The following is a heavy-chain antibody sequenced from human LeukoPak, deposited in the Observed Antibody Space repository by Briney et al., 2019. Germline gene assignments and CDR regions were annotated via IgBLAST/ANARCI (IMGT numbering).Heavy chain of an antibody. Sequence: GGSLRLSWAASGFTFSNYGMHWVRHAPATGLELVAVIWYDGSNKYYADSVKCRFTLTRDNSKNTLFLQMNSLRPEDTAVYFCARDLTQLALFDYWGQGTRVTVSS. CDR3: ARDLTQLALFDY. J-gene: IGHJ4*02. CDR1: GFTFSNYG. CDR2: IWYDGSNK. D-gene: IGHD6-13*01. V-gene: IGHV3-33*01.